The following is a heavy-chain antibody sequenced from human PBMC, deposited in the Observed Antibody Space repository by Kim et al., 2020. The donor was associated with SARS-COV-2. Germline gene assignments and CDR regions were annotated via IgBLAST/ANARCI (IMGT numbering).Heavy chain of an antibody. Sequence: GGSLRLSCAASGFNFGDYGMYWVRQTPGKGLEWVAVIWYDGKKEDYADSVQGRFSISRDNSKNTLYLQMNNLRGEDTAVYYCARGFLGYYFDYWGQGTPV. CDR2: IWYDGKKE. J-gene: IGHJ4*02. CDR1: GFNFGDYG. V-gene: IGHV3-33*07. D-gene: IGHD3-10*01. CDR3: ARGFLGYYFDY.